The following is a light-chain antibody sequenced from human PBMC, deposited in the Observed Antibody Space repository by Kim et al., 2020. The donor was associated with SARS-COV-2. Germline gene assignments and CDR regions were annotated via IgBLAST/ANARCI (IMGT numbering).Light chain of an antibody. CDR2: DVS. V-gene: IGLV2-14*01. CDR1: SSDVGGYNY. J-gene: IGLJ2*01. Sequence: QSALTQPASVSGSPGQSITISCTGTSSDVGGYNYVSWYQQHPGKASKLMIYDVSKRPSGVSNRFSGSKSGNTASLTISGLQAEDEADYYCSSYTSSSTSVVFGGGTQLTVL. CDR3: SSYTSSSTSVV.